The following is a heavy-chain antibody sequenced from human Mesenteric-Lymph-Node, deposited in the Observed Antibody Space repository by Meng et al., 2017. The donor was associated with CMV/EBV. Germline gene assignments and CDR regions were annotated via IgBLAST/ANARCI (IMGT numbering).Heavy chain of an antibody. CDR3: AKGILTGFYQYYYGMDV. J-gene: IGHJ6*02. CDR1: GFTFSSYA. D-gene: IGHD3-9*01. V-gene: IGHV3-30*04. Sequence: GESLKISCAASGFTFSSYAMHWVRQAPGKGLEWVAVISYDGSNKYYADSVKGRFTISRDNSKNTLYLQMNSLRAEDTAVYYCAKGILTGFYQYYYGMDVWGQGTTVTVSS. CDR2: ISYDGSNK.